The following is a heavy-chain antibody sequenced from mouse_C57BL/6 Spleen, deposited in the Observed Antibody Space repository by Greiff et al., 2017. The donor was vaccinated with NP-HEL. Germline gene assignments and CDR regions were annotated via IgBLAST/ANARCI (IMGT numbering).Heavy chain of an antibody. CDR3: ARSLYYGSSSYFDV. CDR1: GYAFSGSW. D-gene: IGHD1-1*01. V-gene: IGHV1-82*01. CDR2: IYPGDGAT. J-gene: IGHJ1*03. Sequence: QVQLQQSGPELVKPGASVKISCKASGYAFSGSWMNWVKQRPGKGLEWIGRIYPGDGATNYNGKFKGKATLTADKSSSTAYMQLSSLTSEDSAVYFCARSLYYGSSSYFDVWGTGTTVTVSS.